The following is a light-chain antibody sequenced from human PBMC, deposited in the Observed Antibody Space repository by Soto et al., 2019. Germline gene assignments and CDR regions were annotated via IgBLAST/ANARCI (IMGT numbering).Light chain of an antibody. CDR3: QQYESHAEA. Sequence: DITLTQSPSTLSASVGDRVSITCWASQSVGSWLAWHQKKPGKAPKLLIFDGTYLESGVPSRFSGSGSGTEFTLTINDLQPDDSATYYCQQYESHAEAFGQGTKVEVK. CDR1: QSVGSW. V-gene: IGKV1-5*01. J-gene: IGKJ1*01. CDR2: DGT.